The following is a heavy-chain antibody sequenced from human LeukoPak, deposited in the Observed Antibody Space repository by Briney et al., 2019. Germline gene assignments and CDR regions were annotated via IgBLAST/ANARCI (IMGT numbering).Heavy chain of an antibody. CDR2: IVVGSGNT. V-gene: IGHV1-58*01. D-gene: IGHD3-22*01. CDR1: XFTFTSSA. CDR3: AAGEPSRDYYDSSGYSLFDY. J-gene: IGHJ4*02. Sequence: SVXXSXKASXFTFTSSAVQWVRQARGQRLEWIGWIVVGSGNTNYAQKFQERVTITRDMSTSTAYMELSSLRSEDTAVYYRAAGEPSRDYYDSSGYSLFDYWGQGTLVTVSS.